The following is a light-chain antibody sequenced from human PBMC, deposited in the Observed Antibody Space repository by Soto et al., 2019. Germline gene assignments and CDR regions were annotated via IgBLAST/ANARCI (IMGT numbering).Light chain of an antibody. CDR1: QGISSA. CDR2: DAS. J-gene: IGKJ5*01. CDR3: QQFNNYPIP. Sequence: AIQLTQSPSSLSASVGDRVTITCRASQGISSALAWYQQKPGKAPKLLIYDASSLESGVPSRFSGSGSGTDFTLTISSLQPEDFSTYYCQQFNNYPIPFGQGPRLEIK. V-gene: IGKV1D-13*01.